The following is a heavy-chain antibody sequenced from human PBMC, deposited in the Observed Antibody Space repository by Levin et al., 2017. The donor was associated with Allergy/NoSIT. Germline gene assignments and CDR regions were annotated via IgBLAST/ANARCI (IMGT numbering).Heavy chain of an antibody. D-gene: IGHD3-10*02. V-gene: IGHV3-53*01. CDR2: IYGGGST. CDR3: ASEIPRGSPYNYVPL. J-gene: IGHJ4*02. Sequence: GGSLRLSCAVSGFTVSSNYMSWVRQAPGKGPEWVSVIYGGGSTYYADSVRGRFTISRDNSKNTLSLQMNSLRVEDTAVYYCASEIPRGSPYNYVPLWGRGTLVTVSS. CDR1: GFTVSSNY.